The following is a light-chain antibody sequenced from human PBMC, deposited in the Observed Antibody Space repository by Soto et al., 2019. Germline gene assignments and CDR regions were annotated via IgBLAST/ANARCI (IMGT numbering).Light chain of an antibody. V-gene: IGLV2-14*01. Sequence: QSVLTQPASVSGSPGQSITISCTGTSSDVGAYNYVSWHQQYPGKAPKVIIFEVRKRPSGVSNRFSGSKSGDTASLTISGLQAKDEADYYCSSYRSSTTYVFGTGTKVTVL. J-gene: IGLJ1*01. CDR3: SSYRSSTTYV. CDR1: SSDVGAYNY. CDR2: EVR.